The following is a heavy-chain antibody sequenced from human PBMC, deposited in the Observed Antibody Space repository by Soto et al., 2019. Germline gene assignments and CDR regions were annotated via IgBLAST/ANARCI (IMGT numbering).Heavy chain of an antibody. D-gene: IGHD1-1*01. CDR3: ARRGTAALGTSRNDHFDS. Sequence: QVQLVESGGGVVQPGKSLRLSCAASGITFSNYGMHWVRQAPGRGLEWLAVIEYDGSSKYYAESVRGRFTISRDNARNTVFLQMNSRRGEDTAVYYCARRGTAALGTSRNDHFDSWGQGALVTVSS. CDR1: GITFSNYG. V-gene: IGHV3-30*03. J-gene: IGHJ4*02. CDR2: IEYDGSSK.